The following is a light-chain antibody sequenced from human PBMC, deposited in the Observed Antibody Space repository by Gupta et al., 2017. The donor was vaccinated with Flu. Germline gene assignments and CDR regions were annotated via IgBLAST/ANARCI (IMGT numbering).Light chain of an antibody. CDR1: QSVSTSY. Sequence: EIVLTQSPGTLSLSPGERATLSCRASQSVSTSYLAWYQQKPGQAPRLLIYAASNRATGIPDRFSGSGSGTDFTLTISRLEPEDFAVYYCQQDGSSPLTFGHGTKVDIK. CDR3: QQDGSSPLT. CDR2: AAS. V-gene: IGKV3-20*01. J-gene: IGKJ3*01.